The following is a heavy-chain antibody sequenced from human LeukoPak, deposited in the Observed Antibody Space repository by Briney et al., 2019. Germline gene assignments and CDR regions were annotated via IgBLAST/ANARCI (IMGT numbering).Heavy chain of an antibody. D-gene: IGHD3-10*01. CDR2: IYYTGST. J-gene: IGHJ4*02. CDR3: ARGMVRGVIFDY. CDR1: GGSINSDSSSSYF. V-gene: IGHV4-39*02. Sequence: SETLSLACSVSGGSINSDSSSSYFWAWIRQPPGRGIEWIGSIYYTGSTYYNPSLKSRVTMFVDTSNNQFSLKLTSLTAADTAVYYCARGMVRGVIFDYWGQGTLVTVSS.